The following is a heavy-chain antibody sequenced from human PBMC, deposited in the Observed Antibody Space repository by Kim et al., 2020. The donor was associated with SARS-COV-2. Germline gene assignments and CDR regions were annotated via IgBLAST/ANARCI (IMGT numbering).Heavy chain of an antibody. J-gene: IGHJ5*02. Sequence: SETLSLTCTVSGGSISSYYWSWIRQPPGKGLEWIGYIYYSGSTNYNPSLKSRVTISVDTSKNQFSLKLSSVTAADTAVYYCARDLFRVGYSYGPNWFDPWGQGTLVTVSS. CDR1: GGSISSYY. CDR3: ARDLFRVGYSYGPNWFDP. D-gene: IGHD5-18*01. V-gene: IGHV4-59*01. CDR2: IYYSGST.